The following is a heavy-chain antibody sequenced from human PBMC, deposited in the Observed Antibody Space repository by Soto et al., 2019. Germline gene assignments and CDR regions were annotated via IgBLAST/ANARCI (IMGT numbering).Heavy chain of an antibody. CDR1: GGTFSSYA. J-gene: IGHJ4*02. V-gene: IGHV1-69*01. Sequence: QVQLVQSGAEVKKPGSSVKVSCKASGGTFSSYAISWVRQAPGQGLEWMGGIIPIFGTANCAQKFQGRVTITADESTSTAYMELSSLRSKDTTVYYCARAVDYYDSSGDYYFDSWGQGTLVTVTS. D-gene: IGHD3-22*01. CDR2: IIPIFGTA. CDR3: ARAVDYYDSSGDYYFDS.